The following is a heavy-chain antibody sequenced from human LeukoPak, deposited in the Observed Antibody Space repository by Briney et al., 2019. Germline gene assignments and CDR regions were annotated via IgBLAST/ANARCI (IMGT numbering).Heavy chain of an antibody. Sequence: GGSLRLSCAASGFTFDDYAMHWVRQAPGKGLEWVPGISWNSGSIGYADSVKGRFTISRDNAKNSLYLQMNSLRAEDTALYYCAKDMSMIVVEYYFDYWGQGTLVTVSS. V-gene: IGHV3-9*01. D-gene: IGHD3-22*01. CDR2: ISWNSGSI. CDR3: AKDMSMIVVEYYFDY. J-gene: IGHJ4*02. CDR1: GFTFDDYA.